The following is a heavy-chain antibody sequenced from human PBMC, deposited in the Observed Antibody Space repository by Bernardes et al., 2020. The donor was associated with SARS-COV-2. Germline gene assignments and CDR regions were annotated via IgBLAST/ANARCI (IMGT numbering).Heavy chain of an antibody. V-gene: IGHV4-59*01. D-gene: IGHD3-3*01. CDR1: GGSISSYY. J-gene: IGHJ5*02. CDR3: ARGQNDFWSGQNWFDP. CDR2: IYYSGST. Sequence: SETLSLTCTVSGGSISSYYWSWIRQPPGKGLEWIGYIYYSGSTNYNPSLKSRVTISVDTSKNQFSLKLSSVTAADTAVYYCARGQNDFWSGQNWFDPWGQGTLVTVSS.